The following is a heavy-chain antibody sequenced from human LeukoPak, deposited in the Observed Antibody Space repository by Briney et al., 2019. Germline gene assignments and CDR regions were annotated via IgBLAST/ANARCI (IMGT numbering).Heavy chain of an antibody. CDR1: GYSFTSYW. V-gene: IGHV5-51*01. D-gene: IGHD6-13*01. CDR2: IYPRDSDT. Sequence: GESLKISCKGSGYSFTSYWIGWVRQMPGKGLEWMGIIYPRDSDTRYSPSFQGQVTISADKSISTAYLQWSSLKASDTAMYYCARHRRDSSWTAYYYYYYMDVWGKGTTVTISS. CDR3: ARHRRDSSWTAYYYYYYMDV. J-gene: IGHJ6*03.